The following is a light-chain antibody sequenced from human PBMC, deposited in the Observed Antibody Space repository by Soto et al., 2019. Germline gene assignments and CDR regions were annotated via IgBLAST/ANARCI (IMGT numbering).Light chain of an antibody. CDR3: QHYNSYSEA. V-gene: IGKV1-27*01. CDR1: QGISNS. J-gene: IGKJ1*01. CDR2: DAS. Sequence: DIQMTQSPSSLSASIGDRVTITCRASQGISNSLAWYQQKPGKGPSLLIYDASTLQSGVPSRFSGSGSGTDFTLTINSLQPEDVATYYCQHYNSYSEAFGQGTKVELK.